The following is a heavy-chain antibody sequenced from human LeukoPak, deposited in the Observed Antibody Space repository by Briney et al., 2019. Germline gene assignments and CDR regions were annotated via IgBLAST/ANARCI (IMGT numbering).Heavy chain of an antibody. V-gene: IGHV3-48*01. CDR3: VVTTSGFDYYYMDV. D-gene: IGHD4-11*01. Sequence: GGSLRLSCAASGFTFSSYSMNWVRQAPGKGLEWVSSISSSSSTIYYADSVKGRFTISRDNAKNSLYLQMNSLRAEDTAVYYCVVTTSGFDYYYMDVWGKGTTVTVSS. CDR2: ISSSSSTI. CDR1: GFTFSSYS. J-gene: IGHJ6*03.